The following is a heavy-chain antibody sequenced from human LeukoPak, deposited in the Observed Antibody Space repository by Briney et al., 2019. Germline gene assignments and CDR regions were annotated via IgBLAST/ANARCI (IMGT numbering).Heavy chain of an antibody. V-gene: IGHV3-72*01. CDR1: GFIFSDHY. CDR3: ARVSPIGVYYFDY. D-gene: IGHD5/OR15-5a*01. Sequence: GGSLRLSCAASGFIFSDHYMDWVRQAPGKGLEWVGHIRKKAHSYTTEYAASVKGRFTISRDDSKNSLYLQMNRLKTEDTAVYYCARVSPIGVYYFDYWGQGALVTVSS. J-gene: IGHJ4*02. CDR2: IRKKAHSYTT.